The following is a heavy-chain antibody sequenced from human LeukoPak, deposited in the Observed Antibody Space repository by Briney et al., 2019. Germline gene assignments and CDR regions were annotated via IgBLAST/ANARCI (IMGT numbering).Heavy chain of an antibody. V-gene: IGHV4-38-2*01. CDR3: ASDYGDYVTGVSIWYFDL. J-gene: IGHJ2*01. CDR2: IYHSGGT. Sequence: KPSETLSLTCAVSGYSISSGYYWGWVRQPPGKGREWSGGIYHSGGTYYNPSLKSRVTISVDTSKNQFSLKLSSVTAADTAVYYCASDYGDYVTGVSIWYFDLWGRGTLVTVSS. D-gene: IGHD4-17*01. CDR1: GYSISSGYY.